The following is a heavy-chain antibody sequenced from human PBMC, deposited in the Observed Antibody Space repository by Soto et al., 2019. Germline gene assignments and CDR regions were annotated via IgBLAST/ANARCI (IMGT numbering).Heavy chain of an antibody. CDR3: AKGFSYSVIDY. V-gene: IGHV3-30*18. Sequence: QVQLVESGGGVVQPGRSLRLSCAASGFTFSTYGMHWVRQAPGKGLEWVAVISYDGSNKYYADSVKGRFTISRDNSKNTLYLQMSSLRAEDTAVSYCAKGFSYSVIDYWGQGTLVTVSS. J-gene: IGHJ4*02. D-gene: IGHD5-18*01. CDR1: GFTFSTYG. CDR2: ISYDGSNK.